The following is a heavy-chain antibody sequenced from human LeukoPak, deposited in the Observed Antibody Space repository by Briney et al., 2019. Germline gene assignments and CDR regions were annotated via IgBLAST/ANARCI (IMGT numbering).Heavy chain of an antibody. Sequence: PSETLSLTCTVSGGSISSSTYYWGWIRQPPGKGLEWIGSINYSGSTYYNPSLKSRVTISVDASKNQFSLKLSSVTAADTAVYYCARRDWGQYYFDYWGQGTLVTVSS. CDR2: INYSGST. V-gene: IGHV4-39*01. D-gene: IGHD7-27*01. J-gene: IGHJ4*02. CDR1: GGSISSSTYY. CDR3: ARRDWGQYYFDY.